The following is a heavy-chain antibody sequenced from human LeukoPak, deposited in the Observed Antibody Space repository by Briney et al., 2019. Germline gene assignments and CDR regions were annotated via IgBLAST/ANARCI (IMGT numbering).Heavy chain of an antibody. CDR2: INWNGGST. D-gene: IGHD2-15*01. Sequence: GGSLRLSCAASGFTFDDYGMSWVRQAPGKGLEWVSGINWNGGSTGYAGSVKGRFTISRDNAKNSLYLQMNSLRAEDTALYYCARDDCSGGSCYFDYWGQGTLVTVSS. CDR1: GFTFDDYG. J-gene: IGHJ4*02. V-gene: IGHV3-20*04. CDR3: ARDDCSGGSCYFDY.